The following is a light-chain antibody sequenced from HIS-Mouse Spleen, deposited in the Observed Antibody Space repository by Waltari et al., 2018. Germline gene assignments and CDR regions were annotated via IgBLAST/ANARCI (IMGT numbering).Light chain of an antibody. V-gene: IGLV3-10*01. CDR2: EDS. CDR3: YSTDSSGNHRV. J-gene: IGLJ2*01. CDR1: ALPNKY. Sequence: SYELTQPPSVSVSPGQTDRLTCPGDALPNKYPYWYQQKSGQAPVLVIYEDSKRPSGIPERFSGSSSGTMATLTISGAQVEDEADYYCYSTDSSGNHRVFGGGTKLTVL.